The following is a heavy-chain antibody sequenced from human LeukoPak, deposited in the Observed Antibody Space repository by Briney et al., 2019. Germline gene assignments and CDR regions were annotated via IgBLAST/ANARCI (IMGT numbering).Heavy chain of an antibody. CDR2: IYYSGST. V-gene: IGHV4-59*08. CDR3: ARLVGYSSGWYSGAGDYFDY. J-gene: IGHJ4*02. D-gene: IGHD6-19*01. Sequence: SETLSLTCTVSGGSISSYYWSWIRQPPGKGLEWIGYIYYSGSTNYNPSHKSRVTISVATSKNQFSLKLSSVTAADTAVYYCARLVGYSSGWYSGAGDYFDYWGQGTLVTVSS. CDR1: GGSISSYY.